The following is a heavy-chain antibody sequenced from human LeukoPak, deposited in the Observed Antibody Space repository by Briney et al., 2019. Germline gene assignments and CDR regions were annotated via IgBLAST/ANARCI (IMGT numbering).Heavy chain of an antibody. CDR1: GLTFSSHW. Sequence: GGSLRLPCAASGLTFSSHWRHWVRQAPGKGLVWVSRITNDGSSTTYADSVKGRFTISRDNAKNMLYLQVNSLRAEDTAVYYCAKNLYCGGGSCYPSALGMDVWGQGTTVTVSS. J-gene: IGHJ6*02. D-gene: IGHD2-15*01. CDR2: ITNDGSST. CDR3: AKNLYCGGGSCYPSALGMDV. V-gene: IGHV3-74*01.